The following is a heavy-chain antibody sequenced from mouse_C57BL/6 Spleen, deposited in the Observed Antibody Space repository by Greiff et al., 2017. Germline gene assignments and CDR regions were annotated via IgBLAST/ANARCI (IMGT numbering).Heavy chain of an antibody. CDR3: ARKDYGNYLAY. J-gene: IGHJ3*01. D-gene: IGHD2-1*01. CDR1: GYTFTSYW. V-gene: IGHV1-61*01. CDR2: IYPSDSET. Sequence: VQLQQPGAELVRPGSSVKLSCKASGYTFTSYWMDWVKQRPGQGLEWIGNIYPSDSETHYNQKFKDKATLTVDKSSSTAYMQLSSLTSEDSAVYYGARKDYGNYLAYWGQGTLVTVSA.